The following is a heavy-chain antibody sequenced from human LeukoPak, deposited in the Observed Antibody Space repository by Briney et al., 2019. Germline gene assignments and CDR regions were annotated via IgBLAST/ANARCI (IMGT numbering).Heavy chain of an antibody. J-gene: IGHJ5*02. CDR3: AREYCSGGSCYFGWFDP. Sequence: PSETLPLTCTVSGGSISSHYWSWIRQPPGKGLEWIGYIYYSGSTNYNPSLKSRVTISVDTSKNQFSLKLSSVTAADTAVYYCAREYCSGGSCYFGWFDPWGQGTLVTVSS. CDR1: GGSISSHY. V-gene: IGHV4-59*11. CDR2: IYYSGST. D-gene: IGHD2-15*01.